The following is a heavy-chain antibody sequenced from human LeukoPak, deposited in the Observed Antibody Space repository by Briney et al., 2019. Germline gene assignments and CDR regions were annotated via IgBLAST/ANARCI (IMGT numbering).Heavy chain of an antibody. Sequence: ASVKVSCKASGGTFSSYAISWVRQAPGQGREWMGRIISILGIANYAQKFQGRVTITADKSTSTAYMELSSLRSEDTDVYYCARDGAGIEVAGRSWFDPWGQGTLVTVSS. CDR3: ARDGAGIEVAGRSWFDP. J-gene: IGHJ5*02. CDR2: IISILGIA. V-gene: IGHV1-69*04. D-gene: IGHD6-19*01. CDR1: GGTFSSYA.